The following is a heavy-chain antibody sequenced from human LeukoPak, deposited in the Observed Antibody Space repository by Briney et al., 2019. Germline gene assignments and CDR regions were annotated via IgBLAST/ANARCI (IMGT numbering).Heavy chain of an antibody. J-gene: IGHJ3*02. V-gene: IGHV4-39*07. CDR2: IHYTGST. D-gene: IGHD2-2*01. CDR3: ARLDGGQLGHCSSTSCNGAFDI. CDR1: GDSISSGPYF. Sequence: PSETLSLTCTVSGDSISSGPYFWGCIRPPPRKWLEWRGNIHYTGSTYYKSSLRSRVTMSVDTSKNQFSLMLRSVPAADTAMYYCARLDGGQLGHCSSTSCNGAFDIWGQGAMVTVSS.